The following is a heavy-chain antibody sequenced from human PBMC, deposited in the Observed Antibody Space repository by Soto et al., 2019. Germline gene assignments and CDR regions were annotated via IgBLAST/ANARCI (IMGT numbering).Heavy chain of an antibody. CDR1: GFTFSDYY. CDR3: ARVDYDILSYYYYYMDV. Sequence: GGSLRLSCAASGFTFSDYYMSWIRQAPGKGLEWVSYISSSGSTIYYADSVKGRFTISRDNAKNSLYLQMNSLRAEDTAVYYCARVDYDILSYYYYYMDVWGKGTTVTVSS. J-gene: IGHJ6*03. CDR2: ISSSGSTI. V-gene: IGHV3-11*01. D-gene: IGHD3-9*01.